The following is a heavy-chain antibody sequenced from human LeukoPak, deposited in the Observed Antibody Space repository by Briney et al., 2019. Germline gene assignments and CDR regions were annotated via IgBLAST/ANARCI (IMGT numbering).Heavy chain of an antibody. CDR1: GDSVSSNRVT. CDR3: ARDQSWTTGFDI. Sequence: SQTLSLTCAIFGDSVSSNRVTWNWIRQSPSRGPEWLGRTYFTSEWYTAYAVSVKSRIIITPDTSKNHFSLQLNSMTPEDTAVYFCARDQSWTTGFDIWGQGTMVTVSS. V-gene: IGHV6-1*01. CDR2: TYFTSEWYT. J-gene: IGHJ3*02. D-gene: IGHD2-8*02.